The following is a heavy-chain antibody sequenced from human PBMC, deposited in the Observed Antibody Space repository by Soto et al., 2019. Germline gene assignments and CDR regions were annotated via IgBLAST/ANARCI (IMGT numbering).Heavy chain of an antibody. V-gene: IGHV1-18*01. Sequence: QVHLVQSGAEVKKPGASVKVSCKGSGYAFTTYGITWVRQAPGQGLEWMGWISAHNGNTNHAQKLQGRVTVTRDTSTSTAYRELRSLRSYDTAVYYGARGRYGDYWGQGALVTGSS. D-gene: IGHD1-1*01. J-gene: IGHJ4*02. CDR1: GYAFTTYG. CDR2: ISAHNGNT. CDR3: ARGRYGDY.